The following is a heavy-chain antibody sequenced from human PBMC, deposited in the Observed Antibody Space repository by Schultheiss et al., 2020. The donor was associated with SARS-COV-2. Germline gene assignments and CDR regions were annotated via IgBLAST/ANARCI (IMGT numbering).Heavy chain of an antibody. CDR2: IYHSGST. Sequence: GSLRLSCAVSGGSISSSNWWSWVRQPPGKGLEWIGEIYHSGSTNYNPSLKSRVTISVDTSKNQFSLKLSSVTAADTAVYYCARVSGGYYYDSSGYYFDYWGQGTLVTISS. CDR1: GGSISSSNW. CDR3: ARVSGGYYYDSSGYYFDY. V-gene: IGHV4-4*02. J-gene: IGHJ4*02. D-gene: IGHD3-22*01.